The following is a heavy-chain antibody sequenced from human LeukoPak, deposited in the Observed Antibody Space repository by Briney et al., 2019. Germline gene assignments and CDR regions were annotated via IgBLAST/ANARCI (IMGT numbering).Heavy chain of an antibody. CDR3: ARDRIAAAGLIDY. CDR2: IIPIFGTA. Sequence: ASVKVSCTASGGTFSSYAISWVRQAPGQGLEWMGGIIPIFGTANYAQKFQGRVTITADESTSTAYMELSSLRSEDTAVYYCARDRIAAAGLIDYWGQGTLVTVSS. V-gene: IGHV1-69*13. CDR1: GGTFSSYA. D-gene: IGHD6-13*01. J-gene: IGHJ4*02.